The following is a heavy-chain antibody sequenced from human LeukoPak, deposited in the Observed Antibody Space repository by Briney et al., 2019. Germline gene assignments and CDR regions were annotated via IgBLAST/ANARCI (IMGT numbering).Heavy chain of an antibody. J-gene: IGHJ5*02. V-gene: IGHV4-61*02. CDR2: IYTSGST. Sequence: NPSQTLSLTCTVSGGSISSGSYYWSWIRQPAGKGLEWIGRIYTSGSTNYNPSLKSRVTISVDTSKNQFSLELSSVTAADTAVYYCARDLGYGSVWFDPWGQGTLVTVSS. D-gene: IGHD3-10*01. CDR1: GGSISSGSYY. CDR3: ARDLGYGSVWFDP.